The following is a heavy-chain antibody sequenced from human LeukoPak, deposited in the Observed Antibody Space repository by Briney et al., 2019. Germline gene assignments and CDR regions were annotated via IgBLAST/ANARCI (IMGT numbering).Heavy chain of an antibody. D-gene: IGHD5-12*01. CDR1: GFNFKTYA. CDR3: AKDPLYSGYDPGYYFDY. V-gene: IGHV3-23*01. CDR2: ISGSGGST. Sequence: GGSLRLSCEASGFNFKTYAMTWVRQAPGKGLEWVSAISGSGGSTYYADSVKGRFTISRDNSKNTLYLQMNSLRAEDTAVYYCAKDPLYSGYDPGYYFDYWGQGTLVTVSS. J-gene: IGHJ4*02.